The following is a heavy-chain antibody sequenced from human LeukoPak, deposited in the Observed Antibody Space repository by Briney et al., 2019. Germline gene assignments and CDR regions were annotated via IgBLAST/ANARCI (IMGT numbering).Heavy chain of an antibody. V-gene: IGHV3-23*01. D-gene: IGHD3-9*01. CDR1: GFTFSSYA. J-gene: IGHJ4*02. CDR2: ISGSGDST. CDR3: AKRNYDILTAAYYFDY. Sequence: GGSLRLSCAASGFTFSSYAMSWVRQAPGKGLEWVSAISGSGDSTYYADSVKGRFTISRDNSKNTLYLQMNSLRAEDTAVYYCAKRNYDILTAAYYFDYWGQGTLVTVSS.